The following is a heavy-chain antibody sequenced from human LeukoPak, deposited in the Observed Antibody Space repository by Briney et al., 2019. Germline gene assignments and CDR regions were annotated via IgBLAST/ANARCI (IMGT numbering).Heavy chain of an antibody. V-gene: IGHV3-66*02. CDR3: ARDAENGYSGYDW. CDR1: GFTVSSNY. CDR2: IYSGGST. J-gene: IGHJ4*02. D-gene: IGHD5-12*01. Sequence: PGGSLRLSCAASGFTVSSNYMSWVRQAPGKGLEWVSVIYSGGSTYYADSVRGRFTISRDNSKNTLYLQMNSLRAEDTAVYYFARDAENGYSGYDWWGQGTLVTVSS.